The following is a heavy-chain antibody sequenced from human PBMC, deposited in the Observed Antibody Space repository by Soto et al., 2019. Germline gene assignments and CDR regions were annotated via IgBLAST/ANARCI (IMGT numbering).Heavy chain of an antibody. Sequence: SDTLSLTCTVPGHSIISVYNYWTWIRQPPGEGLEWIGFISYSGTTSYSPSLKSRLAISLDTSKNQFSLSLTSVTAADTAVYYCARGRGYSYGLDPWGQGTLVTVS. CDR3: ARGRGYSYGLDP. V-gene: IGHV4-30-4*01. CDR2: ISYSGTT. CDR1: GHSIISVYNY. J-gene: IGHJ5*02. D-gene: IGHD5-12*01.